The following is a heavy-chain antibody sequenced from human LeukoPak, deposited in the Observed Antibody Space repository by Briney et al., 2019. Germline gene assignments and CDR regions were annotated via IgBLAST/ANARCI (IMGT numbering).Heavy chain of an antibody. CDR1: GFTFSSYA. V-gene: IGHV3-23*01. Sequence: GGSLRLSCAASGFTFSSYAMSWVRQAPGKGLEWVSAISGSGGSTYYADSVKGRFTISRDNSKNTLYLQMNGLRAEDTAVYYCAKEVLLWFGESPLDYWGQGTLVTASS. J-gene: IGHJ4*02. D-gene: IGHD3-10*01. CDR3: AKEVLLWFGESPLDY. CDR2: ISGSGGST.